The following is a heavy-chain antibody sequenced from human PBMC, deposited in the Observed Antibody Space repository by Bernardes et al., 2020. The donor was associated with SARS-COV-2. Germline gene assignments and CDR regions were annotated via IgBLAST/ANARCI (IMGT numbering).Heavy chain of an antibody. J-gene: IGHJ6*03. CDR1: GYTFTGNY. CDR3: ARDRIVATRGDYYYYMDV. Sequence: ATVKVSCKASGYTFTGNYMHWVRQAPGQGLEWMGRINPNSGGTNYAQKFQGRVTMTRDTSISTAYMELSRLRSDDTAVYYCARDRIVATRGDYYYYMDVWGKGTTVTVSS. D-gene: IGHD2-15*01. V-gene: IGHV1-2*06. CDR2: INPNSGGT.